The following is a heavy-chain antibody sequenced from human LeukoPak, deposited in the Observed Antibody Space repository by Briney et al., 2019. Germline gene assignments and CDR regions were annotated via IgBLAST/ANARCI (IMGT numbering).Heavy chain of an antibody. CDR2: IIPIFGTA. V-gene: IGHV1-69*13. Sequence: SVKVSFKASGGTFSSYAISWVRQAPGQGLEWMGGIIPIFGTANYAQKFQGRVTITADESTSTAYMELSSLRSEDTAVYYCARDRERPDAFDIWGQGTMVTVSS. CDR1: GGTFSSYA. CDR3: ARDRERPDAFDI. J-gene: IGHJ3*02.